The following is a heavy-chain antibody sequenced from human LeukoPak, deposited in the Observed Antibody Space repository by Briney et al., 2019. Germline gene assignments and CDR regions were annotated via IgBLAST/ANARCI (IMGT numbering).Heavy chain of an antibody. V-gene: IGHV1-18*01. CDR3: ASLPLNRGYSYGYVDY. CDR1: GYTFTSYG. J-gene: IGHJ4*02. CDR2: ISAYNGNT. D-gene: IGHD5-18*01. Sequence: ASVKVSCKASGYTFTSYGISWVRQAPGQGLEWMGWISAYNGNTNYAQKLQGRVTMTTDTSTSTAYMELRSLRSDDTAVYYCASLPLNRGYSYGYVDYWGQGTLVTVSS.